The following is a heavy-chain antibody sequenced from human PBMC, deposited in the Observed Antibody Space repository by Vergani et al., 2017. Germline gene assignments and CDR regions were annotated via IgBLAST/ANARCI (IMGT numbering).Heavy chain of an antibody. CDR3: ARDGWELLDYFYYMDV. CDR1: GFTFSNYW. J-gene: IGHJ6*03. CDR2: INSDGDST. Sequence: VQLVESGGGLVQPGGSLRLSCTASGFTFSNYWMQWVRQAPGKGLMWVSRINSDGDSTSYADSVKGRFTISRDNAKNTLYLQRDSQRAEDTAVYYCARDGWELLDYFYYMDVWGKGTTVTVSS. D-gene: IGHD1-26*01. V-gene: IGHV3-74*01.